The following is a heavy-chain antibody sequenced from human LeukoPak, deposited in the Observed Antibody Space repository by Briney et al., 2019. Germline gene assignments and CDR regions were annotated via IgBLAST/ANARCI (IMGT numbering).Heavy chain of an antibody. CDR2: IKQDGSEK. J-gene: IGHJ4*02. Sequence: GGSLRLSCAASGFTFRSYWMRWVRQAPGKGLEWVANIKQDGSEKNYVDSVKGRFTISRDNAKNSLYLQMNSLRAEDTAVYYCASGLELDYWGQGTQVTVSS. CDR3: ASGLELDY. CDR1: GFTFRSYW. V-gene: IGHV3-7*03.